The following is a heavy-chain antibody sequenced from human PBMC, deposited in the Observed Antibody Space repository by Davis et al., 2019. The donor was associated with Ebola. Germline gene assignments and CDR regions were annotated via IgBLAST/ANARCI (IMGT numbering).Heavy chain of an antibody. CDR2: ISGSGGTT. Sequence: GGSLRLSCAASGFTFSSYSMNWVRQAPGKGLEWVSAISGSGGTTHYADSVKGRFTISRDNSKNTLYLQLNSLRAEDTAVYYCASLSSGWYGAFRGYWGQGTLVTVSS. V-gene: IGHV3-23*01. J-gene: IGHJ4*02. CDR1: GFTFSSYS. CDR3: ASLSSGWYGAFRGY. D-gene: IGHD6-19*01.